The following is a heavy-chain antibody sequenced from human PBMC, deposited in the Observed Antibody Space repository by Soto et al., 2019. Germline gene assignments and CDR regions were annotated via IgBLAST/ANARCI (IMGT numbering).Heavy chain of an antibody. D-gene: IGHD6-13*01. CDR1: VGTFSSYA. J-gene: IGHJ6*02. V-gene: IGHV1-69*13. Sequence: ASGKVSCKASVGTFSSYAISWVRQAPGQGLEWMGGIIPIFGTANYAQKFQGRVTITADESTSTAYMELSSLRSEDTAVYYCAVRGGIAAPYYYGMDVWGQGTTVTVSS. CDR2: IIPIFGTA. CDR3: AVRGGIAAPYYYGMDV.